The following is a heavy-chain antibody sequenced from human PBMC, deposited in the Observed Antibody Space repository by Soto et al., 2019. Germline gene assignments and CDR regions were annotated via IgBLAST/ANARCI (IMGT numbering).Heavy chain of an antibody. CDR2: IIPIFGTA. CDR1: GGTFSSYA. J-gene: IGHJ6*02. CDR3: ASVRWRCSGGSCQFASYYYGMDV. D-gene: IGHD2-15*01. Sequence: QVQLVQSGAEVKKPGSSVKVSCKASGGTFSSYAISWVRQAPGQGLEWMGGIIPIFGTANYAQKLQGRVTITADDSTSRSYMALSSLRSEDTAVYYCASVRWRCSGGSCQFASYYYGMDVWGQVHTVNVS. V-gene: IGHV1-69*01.